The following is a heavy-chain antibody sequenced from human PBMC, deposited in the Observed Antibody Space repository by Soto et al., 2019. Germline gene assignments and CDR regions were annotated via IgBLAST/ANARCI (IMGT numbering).Heavy chain of an antibody. Sequence: EVQLVESGGGLVKPGGSLRLSCTASGFAFNTYSMNWVRQAPGKGLEWVSSINEDSTYIYYADSLRGRITISRDNAKDSWCLQMNSLRPDYTAVYYCVRDLGRYFRSGYMDLWGDGATVTVSS. V-gene: IGHV3-21*02. J-gene: IGHJ6*03. CDR3: VRDLGRYFRSGYMDL. CDR2: INEDSTYI. CDR1: GFAFNTYS. D-gene: IGHD3-9*01.